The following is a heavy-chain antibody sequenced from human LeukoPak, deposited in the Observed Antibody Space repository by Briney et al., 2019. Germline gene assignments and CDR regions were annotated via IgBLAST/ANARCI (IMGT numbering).Heavy chain of an antibody. Sequence: ASVKVSCKASGYTFTGYYMHWVRQAPGQGLEWMGIINPSGGSTSYAQKFQGRVTMTRDTSTSTVYMELSSLRSEDTAVYYCARVPASTYYDFWSGSPMSDAFDIWGQGTMVTVSS. J-gene: IGHJ3*02. D-gene: IGHD3-3*01. CDR3: ARVPASTYYDFWSGSPMSDAFDI. V-gene: IGHV1-46*01. CDR1: GYTFTGYY. CDR2: INPSGGST.